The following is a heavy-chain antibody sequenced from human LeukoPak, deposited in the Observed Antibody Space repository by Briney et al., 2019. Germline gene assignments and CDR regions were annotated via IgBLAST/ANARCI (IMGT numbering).Heavy chain of an antibody. CDR2: IWYDGSNK. Sequence: GGSLRLSCAASGFTFSSYGMHWVRQAPGKGLEWVAVIWYDGSNKYYADSVKGRFTISRDNSKNTLYLQMNSLRAEDTAVYYCARDKRIAAAGTFDYWGQGTLVTVSS. D-gene: IGHD6-13*01. CDR1: GFTFSSYG. J-gene: IGHJ4*02. V-gene: IGHV3-33*01. CDR3: ARDKRIAAAGTFDY.